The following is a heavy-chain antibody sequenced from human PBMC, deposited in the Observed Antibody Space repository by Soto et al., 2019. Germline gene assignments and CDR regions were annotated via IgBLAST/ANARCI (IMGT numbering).Heavy chain of an antibody. V-gene: IGHV4-31*03. CDR3: ARVVHSSSFWGHYGLDV. D-gene: IGHD6-6*01. CDR1: GGSISSGGYY. Sequence: PSETVSLTCTVSGGSISSGGYYWSWIRQHPGKGLEWIGYIYYSGSTYYNPSLKSRLTISVDTFKNQFSLKLSSVTAADTAVYYCARVVHSSSFWGHYGLDVSGQGTPVTVSS. J-gene: IGHJ6*02. CDR2: IYYSGST.